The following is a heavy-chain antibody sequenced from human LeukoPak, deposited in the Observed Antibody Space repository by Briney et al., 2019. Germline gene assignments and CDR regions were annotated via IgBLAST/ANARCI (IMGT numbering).Heavy chain of an antibody. CDR3: ARGYCGSATCYGDYYYGMDV. CDR2: NHPRDSSN. D-gene: IGHD2-2*01. J-gene: IGHJ6*02. CDR1: GSRSANYM. V-gene: IGHV5-10-1*01. Sequence: GEPLDSSYKASGSRSANYMITWARQLPGKGLEWMGTNHPRDSSNTYSPSFQGHVTIASDQSISTAYLQWSSLKASDTAMYYYARGYCGSATCYGDYYYGMDVWGQGSTVTVSS.